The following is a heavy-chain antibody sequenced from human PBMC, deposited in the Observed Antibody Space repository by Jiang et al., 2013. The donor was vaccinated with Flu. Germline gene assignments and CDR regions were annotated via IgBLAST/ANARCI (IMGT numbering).Heavy chain of an antibody. CDR3: ARDISEDVAGTGGFDY. D-gene: IGHD6-19*01. V-gene: IGHV1-69*01. J-gene: IGHJ4*02. CDR1: GGTFSSYA. Sequence: GAEVKKPGSSVKVSCKASGGTFSSYAISWVRQAPGQGLEWMGGIIPIFGTANYAQKFQGRVTITADESTSTAYMELSSLRSEDTAVYYCARDISEDVAGTGGFDYWGQGTLVTVSS. CDR2: IIPIFGTA.